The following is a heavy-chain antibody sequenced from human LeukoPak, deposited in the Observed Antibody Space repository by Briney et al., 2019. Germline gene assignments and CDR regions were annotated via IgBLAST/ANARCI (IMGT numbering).Heavy chain of an antibody. CDR1: GYTFTSYY. D-gene: IGHD6-13*01. V-gene: IGHV1-46*01. CDR3: ARGLSSCWFDP. J-gene: IGHJ5*02. CDR2: INPSGGTT. Sequence: GASVKVSCKASGYTFTSYYMHWVRQAPGQGLEWMGIINPSGGTTSYAQKFQGRVTMTRDTSTTTVYMELSSLRSEDTAVYYCARGLSSCWFDPWGQGTLVTVSS.